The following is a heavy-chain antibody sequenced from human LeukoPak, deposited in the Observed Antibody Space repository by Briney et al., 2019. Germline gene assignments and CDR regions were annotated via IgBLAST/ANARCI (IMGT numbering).Heavy chain of an antibody. CDR3: AREGQWLATTDAFDI. D-gene: IGHD6-19*01. CDR1: GGTFSSHA. J-gene: IGHJ3*02. CDR2: VIPILDIT. Sequence: SVKVSCKASGGTFSSHAMNWVRQAPGQGLEWMGGVIPILDITDYAQKFQGRLTITADKSTGTGYMELSSLRSEDSAVYYCAREGQWLATTDAFDIWGQGTMVTVSS. V-gene: IGHV1-69*10.